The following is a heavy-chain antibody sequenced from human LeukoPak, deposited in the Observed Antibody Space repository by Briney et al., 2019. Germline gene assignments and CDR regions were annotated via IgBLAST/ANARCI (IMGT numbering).Heavy chain of an antibody. CDR3: ARVTIRNAFDI. Sequence: SETPSLTCTVSGGSISSGDYYWGWIRQPPGKGLGWIGYIFHSGNTYYTPSLKSRVTISLDTSKNQFSLNLSSVTAADTAVYYCARVTIRNAFDIWGQGTMVTVSS. CDR2: IFHSGNT. J-gene: IGHJ3*02. CDR1: GGSISSGDYY. D-gene: IGHD3-9*01. V-gene: IGHV4-30-4*01.